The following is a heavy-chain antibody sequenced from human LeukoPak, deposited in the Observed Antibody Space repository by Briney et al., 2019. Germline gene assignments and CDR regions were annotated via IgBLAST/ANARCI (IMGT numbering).Heavy chain of an antibody. V-gene: IGHV3-7*01. CDR2: INPDGSNM. CDR1: GFGFSSYW. D-gene: IGHD3-3*01. CDR3: VSGFLQWLY. J-gene: IGHJ4*02. Sequence: GGSLRLSCAASGFGFSSYWMSWVRQAPGKGLEWVANINPDGSNMLYVDSVKGRFTISRDNAKNSLYLQMNNLRAEDTAVYFCVSGFLQWLYWGQGTLVTVSS.